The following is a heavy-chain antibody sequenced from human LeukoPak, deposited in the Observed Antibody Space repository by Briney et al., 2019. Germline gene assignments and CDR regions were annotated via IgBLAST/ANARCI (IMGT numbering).Heavy chain of an antibody. CDR2: IYTSGST. D-gene: IGHD3-10*01. Sequence: SETLSLTCTVSGGSISSYYWSWIRQPAGKGLEWIGRIYTSGSTNYNPSLKSRVTMSVDTSKNQFSLKLSSVTAADTAVYYCAREPWFGELSGAFDIWGQGTMVTVSS. CDR1: GGSISSYY. J-gene: IGHJ3*02. CDR3: AREPWFGELSGAFDI. V-gene: IGHV4-4*07.